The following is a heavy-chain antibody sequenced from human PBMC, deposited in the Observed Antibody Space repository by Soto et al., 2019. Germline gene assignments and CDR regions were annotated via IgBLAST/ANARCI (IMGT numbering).Heavy chain of an antibody. V-gene: IGHV3-23*01. CDR1: GFNFKKFA. Sequence: GGSLRLSCVASGFNFKKFAMSWVRQAPGEGLEWVSGISCCGGSTSYADSVKGRFSIARDDSTNTLSLQMNNLRVEDTAQYYCAKADGEQWLLPHLDKWGQGTLVTVSS. CDR2: ISCCGGST. J-gene: IGHJ4*02. CDR3: AKADGEQWLLPHLDK. D-gene: IGHD6-19*01.